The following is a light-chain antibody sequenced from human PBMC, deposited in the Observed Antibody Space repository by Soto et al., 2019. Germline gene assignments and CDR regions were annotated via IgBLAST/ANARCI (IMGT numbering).Light chain of an antibody. CDR2: GAS. CDR1: QNLSRN. Sequence: EIVMTQSPATLSVSSGERATLSCRASQNLSRNLAWYQQRPGQAPRLLIHGASTMATGVPARFSGSGSGTDFTLTISSLQPEDFVIYYWQQYDRLPHTFVQGTKLQIK. CDR3: QQYDRLPHT. J-gene: IGKJ2*01. V-gene: IGKV3-15*01.